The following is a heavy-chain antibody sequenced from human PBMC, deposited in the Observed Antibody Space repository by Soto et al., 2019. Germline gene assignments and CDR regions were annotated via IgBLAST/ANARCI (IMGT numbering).Heavy chain of an antibody. J-gene: IGHJ5*02. CDR2: IYWDDDK. V-gene: IGHV2-5*02. CDR1: GFSLSTSGVG. Sequence: QITLKESGPTLVKPTQTLTLTCTFSGFSLSTSGVGVGWIRQPPGKALEWLALIYWDDDKRYSPSLKSRLTSTKDTSKNQVVLTMTNMDPVDTATYTCTHRHPVRGYSCYDVGNWFYPWGQGTLVTVSS. CDR3: THRHPVRGYSCYDVGNWFYP. D-gene: IGHD5-12*01.